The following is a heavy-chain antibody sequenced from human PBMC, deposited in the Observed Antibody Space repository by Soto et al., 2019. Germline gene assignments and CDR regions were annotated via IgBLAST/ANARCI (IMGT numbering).Heavy chain of an antibody. Sequence: QVQLVESGGGVVQPGRSLRLSCAASGFTFSSYAMHWVRQAPGKGLEWVAVISYDGSNKYYADSVKGRFTISRDNSKNTLYLQMNSLRAEDTAVYYCARAPPPYSGSYQPHFGYWGQGTLVTVSS. J-gene: IGHJ4*02. CDR1: GFTFSSYA. CDR3: ARAPPPYSGSYQPHFGY. V-gene: IGHV3-30-3*01. CDR2: ISYDGSNK. D-gene: IGHD1-26*01.